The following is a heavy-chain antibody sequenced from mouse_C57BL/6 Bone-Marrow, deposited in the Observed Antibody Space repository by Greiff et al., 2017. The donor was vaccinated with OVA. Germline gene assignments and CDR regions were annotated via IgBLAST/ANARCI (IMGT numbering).Heavy chain of an antibody. CDR3: ARRGGEIYYGNHYAMDY. J-gene: IGHJ4*01. CDR2: ISGGGGNT. CDR1: GFTFSSYT. V-gene: IGHV5-9*04. D-gene: IGHD2-1*01. Sequence: EVQLQQSGGGLVKPGGSLKLSCAASGFTFSSYTMSWVRQTPEKSLEWVATISGGGGNTYYPDSVKGRFTISRDNAKNTLYQQMSSLRSEDTALYYCARRGGEIYYGNHYAMDYWGQGTSVTVSS.